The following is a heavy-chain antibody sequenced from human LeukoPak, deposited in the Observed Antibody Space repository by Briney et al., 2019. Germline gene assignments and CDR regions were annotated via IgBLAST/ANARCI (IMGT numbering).Heavy chain of an antibody. CDR3: ARLQGRGDDYLDF. Sequence: PSETLSLTCGVSGGSISNYYWSWLRQPPGKGLEWIGYISYTGSTNCNPSLKSRVTISVDTSKNQFSLKLSSVTAADTAVYYCARLQGRGDDYLDFWGQGALVTVSS. J-gene: IGHJ4*02. D-gene: IGHD7-27*01. V-gene: IGHV4-59*08. CDR2: ISYTGST. CDR1: GGSISNYY.